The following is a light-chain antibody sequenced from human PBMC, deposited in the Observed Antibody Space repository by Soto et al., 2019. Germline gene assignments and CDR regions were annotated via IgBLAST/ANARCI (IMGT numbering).Light chain of an antibody. CDR1: SSDVGAYNF. CDR3: SSYTISRTYV. V-gene: IGLV2-14*03. J-gene: IGLJ1*01. Sequence: QSALTQPASVSGSPGQSITISCTGTSSDVGAYNFVSWHQQHPGKAPKLIIYNVYDRPSGISYRFSGSKSGNTASLTISGLQGEDEADYYCSSYTISRTYVFXTGTNVTVL. CDR2: NVY.